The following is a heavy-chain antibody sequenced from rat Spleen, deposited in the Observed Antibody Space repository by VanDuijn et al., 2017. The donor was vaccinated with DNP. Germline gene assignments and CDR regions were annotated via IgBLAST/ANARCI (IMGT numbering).Heavy chain of an antibody. Sequence: EVQLQESGPGLVKPSQSLSLTCSVTGYSISTSYRWNWIRKFPGNKLEWMGYINSAGSTHYNPSLKSRISITRDTSKNQFFLQVYSVTTEDTATYYCARYRVGPHFDYWGQGVMVTVSS. CDR3: ARYRVGPHFDY. J-gene: IGHJ2*01. CDR2: INSAGST. V-gene: IGHV3-3*01. D-gene: IGHD1-5*01. CDR1: GYSISTSYR.